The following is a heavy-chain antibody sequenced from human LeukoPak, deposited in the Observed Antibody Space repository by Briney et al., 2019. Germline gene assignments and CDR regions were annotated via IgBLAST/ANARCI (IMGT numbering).Heavy chain of an antibody. CDR2: ISSSSSTI. Sequence: PGGSLRLSCAATGFAFSSYSMNWVRQAPGKGLEWVSYISSSSSTIYYADSVKGRFTISRDNAKNSLYLQMNSLRDEDTAVYYCARGYFDWLFHWGQGTLVTVSS. J-gene: IGHJ5*02. CDR1: GFAFSSYS. D-gene: IGHD3-9*01. V-gene: IGHV3-48*02. CDR3: ARGYFDWLFH.